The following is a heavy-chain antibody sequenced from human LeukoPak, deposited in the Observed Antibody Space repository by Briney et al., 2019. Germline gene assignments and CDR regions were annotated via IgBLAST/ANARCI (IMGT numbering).Heavy chain of an antibody. V-gene: IGHV1-69*13. CDR1: GGTFSSYA. CDR3: ARSPPGGTVAGTPHYFDY. CDR2: IIPIFGTA. J-gene: IGHJ4*02. Sequence: SVKVSCKASGGTFSSYAISWVRQAPGQGLEWMGGIIPIFGTANYAQKFQGRVTITADESTSTAYMELSSLRPEDTAVYYCARSPPGGTVAGTPHYFDYWGQGTLVTVSS. D-gene: IGHD6-19*01.